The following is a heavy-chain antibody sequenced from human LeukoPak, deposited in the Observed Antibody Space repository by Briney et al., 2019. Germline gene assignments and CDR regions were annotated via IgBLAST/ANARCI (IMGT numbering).Heavy chain of an antibody. J-gene: IGHJ3*02. V-gene: IGHV3-15*01. Sequence: PGGSLRLSCAASGFTFSNAWMSWVRQAPGKGLEWVGRIKSKTDGGTTDYAAPVKGRFTISRDDSKNTLYLQMNSLKTEDTAVYYCARVGKAPHDAFDIWGQGTMVTVSS. CDR2: IKSKTDGGTT. CDR1: GFTFSNAW. CDR3: ARVGKAPHDAFDI. D-gene: IGHD7-27*01.